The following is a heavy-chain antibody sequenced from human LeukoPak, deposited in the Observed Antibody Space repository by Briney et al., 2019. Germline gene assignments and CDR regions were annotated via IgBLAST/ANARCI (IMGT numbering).Heavy chain of an antibody. Sequence: SETLSLTCTVSGASSSSYYWTWIRQPPGKGLEWIGYIHTSGSTNYNPSLKSRVTMSVDTSKNQFSLRLSSVTAADTAVYYCVRPGQSGWWVYFNYWGQGTVVTVSS. D-gene: IGHD6-19*01. CDR1: GASSSSYY. CDR2: IHTSGST. V-gene: IGHV4-4*09. J-gene: IGHJ4*02. CDR3: VRPGQSGWWVYFNY.